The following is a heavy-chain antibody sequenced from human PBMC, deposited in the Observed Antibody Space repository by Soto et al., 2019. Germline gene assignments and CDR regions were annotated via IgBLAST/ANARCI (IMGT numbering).Heavy chain of an antibody. D-gene: IGHD3-16*01. J-gene: IGHJ6*02. CDR3: ARDQAKFGNDYDHYYGMDV. CDR2: ISPYNGNT. Sequence: ASVKVSCKTSGYSFTNSGITWVRQAPGKGLEWMGWISPYNGNTNYAEKIQGRGTMTTDTSTRTAYMELSSLTSDDTAVYYCARDQAKFGNDYDHYYGMDVWGQGPT. V-gene: IGHV1-18*01. CDR1: GYSFTNSG.